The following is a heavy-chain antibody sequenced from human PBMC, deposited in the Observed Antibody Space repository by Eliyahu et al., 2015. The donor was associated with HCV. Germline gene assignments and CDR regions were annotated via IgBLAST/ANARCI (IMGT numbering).Heavy chain of an antibody. Sequence: EVQLVESGGGLVKPGGSLXLSCAASGFXFSXAXMSWVRQAPGKGLEWVGRIKSKTDGGTTDYAAPVKGRFTISRDDSKNTLYLQMNSLKTEDTAVYYCTTGSGESSGYDTIDYWGQGTLVTVSS. J-gene: IGHJ4*02. D-gene: IGHD5-12*01. CDR1: GFXFSXAX. CDR3: TTGSGESSGYDTIDY. V-gene: IGHV3-15*01. CDR2: IKSKTDGGTT.